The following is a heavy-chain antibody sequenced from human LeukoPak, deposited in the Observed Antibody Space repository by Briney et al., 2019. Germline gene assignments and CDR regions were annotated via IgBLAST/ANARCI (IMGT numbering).Heavy chain of an antibody. V-gene: IGHV3-30*04. D-gene: IGHD3-10*01. J-gene: IGHJ4*02. CDR1: GFTFKTSG. Sequence: PGTPLTLSCSTSGFTFKTSGVHWVPPAPGKGLEWVSLVSSDGISTYYADSVKGRFTVSRDSSKDILYLQMNSLRADDTAIYYCAKGEAGSGRAFEYWGQGTLVTVSS. CDR2: VSSDGIST. CDR3: AKGEAGSGRAFEY.